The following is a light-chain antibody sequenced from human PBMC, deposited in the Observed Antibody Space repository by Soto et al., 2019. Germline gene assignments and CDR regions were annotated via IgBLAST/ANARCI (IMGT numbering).Light chain of an antibody. Sequence: EIVLTQSPATLSLSPGERATLSCRASQSVFSYLAWYQQKPGQAPRLLIYDASKRATGIPARFSGSGSGTDFTLTISRLDPEDFAVYYCQQRNSWPITFGQGTRLEIK. CDR2: DAS. CDR3: QQRNSWPIT. J-gene: IGKJ5*01. V-gene: IGKV3-11*01. CDR1: QSVFSY.